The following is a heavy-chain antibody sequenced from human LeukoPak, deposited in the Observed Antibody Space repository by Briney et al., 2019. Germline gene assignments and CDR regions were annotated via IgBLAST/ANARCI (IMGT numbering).Heavy chain of an antibody. J-gene: IGHJ3*02. CDR2: IRYEGSNK. D-gene: IGHD5-12*01. V-gene: IGHV3-30*02. Sequence: GGSLRLSCAASGFTFSSYGMHWVRQAPGKGLEWVAFIRYEGSNKYYADSVKGRFTISRDNSKNTLYLQMNSLRAEDTAVYYCAKVLASGYDSRWAFDIWGQGTMVTVSS. CDR3: AKVLASGYDSRWAFDI. CDR1: GFTFSSYG.